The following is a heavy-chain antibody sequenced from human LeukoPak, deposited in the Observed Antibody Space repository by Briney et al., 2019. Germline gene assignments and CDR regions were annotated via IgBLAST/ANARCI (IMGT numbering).Heavy chain of an antibody. Sequence: PGGSLRLSCAASGFTFSNYWLSWVRQAPGKGLEWVANIKQDGSERYYVDSVKGRFIVSRDNAKNSLHLQMNSLRAEDSAVYYCARVYDVWSGYYRDYWGQGTLVTVSS. V-gene: IGHV3-7*04. CDR2: IKQDGSER. J-gene: IGHJ4*02. CDR1: GFTFSNYW. D-gene: IGHD3-3*01. CDR3: ARVYDVWSGYYRDY.